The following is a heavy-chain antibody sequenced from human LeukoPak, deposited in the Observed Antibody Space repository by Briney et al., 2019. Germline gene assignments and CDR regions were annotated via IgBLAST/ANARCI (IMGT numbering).Heavy chain of an antibody. CDR2: ISYDGSNK. Sequence: GGSLRLSCAASGFTFSSYAMHWVRQAPGKGLEWVAVISYDGSNKYYADSVKGRSTISRDNSKNTLYLQMNSLRAEDTAVYYCARGYDFWSGYSLNNDYWGQGTLVTVSS. D-gene: IGHD3-3*01. CDR1: GFTFSSYA. V-gene: IGHV3-30-3*01. J-gene: IGHJ4*02. CDR3: ARGYDFWSGYSLNNDY.